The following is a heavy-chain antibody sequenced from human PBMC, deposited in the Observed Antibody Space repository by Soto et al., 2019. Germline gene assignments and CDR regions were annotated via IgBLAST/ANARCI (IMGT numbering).Heavy chain of an antibody. CDR2: IYYSGST. J-gene: IGHJ4*02. Sequence: QVQLQESGPGLVKPSQTLSLTCTVSGGSISSGGYYWSWIRQHPGKGLEWIGYIYYSGSTYYNPSLKSRVTISVDTSKNQFSLKLSSVTAADTAVYYCARVGGPESSPRGGSGSYSLSWDYWGQGTLVTVSS. D-gene: IGHD3-10*01. V-gene: IGHV4-31*03. CDR3: ARVGGPESSPRGGSGSYSLSWDY. CDR1: GGSISSGGYY.